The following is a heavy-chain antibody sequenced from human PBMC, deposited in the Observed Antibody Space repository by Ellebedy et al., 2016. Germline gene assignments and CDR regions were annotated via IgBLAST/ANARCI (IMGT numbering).Heavy chain of an antibody. CDR3: ARRAYSSSWLPYFDN. CDR1: GYTLDSYD. J-gene: IGHJ4*02. CDR2: INPSGGST. D-gene: IGHD6-13*01. Sequence: ASVKVSCKTSGYTLDSYDIHWVRHAPGQGXECMGIINPSGGSTSYAQKFQGRVTMTRDTSTSTVYMEVSSLRSEDTAVYYCARRAYSSSWLPYFDNWGQGTLVTVSS. V-gene: IGHV1-46*02.